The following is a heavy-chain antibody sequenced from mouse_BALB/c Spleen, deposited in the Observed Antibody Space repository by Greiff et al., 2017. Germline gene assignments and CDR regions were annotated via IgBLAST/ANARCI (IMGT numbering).Heavy chain of an antibody. CDR2: ISYSGST. D-gene: IGHD2-2*01. V-gene: IGHV3-8*02. CDR1: GDSITSGY. J-gene: IGHJ4*01. Sequence: EVQRVESGPSLVKPSQTLSLTCSVTGDSITSGYWNWIRKFPGNKLEYMGYISYSGSTYYNPSLKSRISITRDTSKNQYYLQLNSVTTEDTATYYCARGGYDPRYAMDYWGQGTSVTVSS. CDR3: ARGGYDPRYAMDY.